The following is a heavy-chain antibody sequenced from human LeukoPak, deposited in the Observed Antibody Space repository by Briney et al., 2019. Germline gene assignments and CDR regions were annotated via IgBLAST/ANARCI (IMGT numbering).Heavy chain of an antibody. Sequence: HVASVKVSCKASGYTFTSYAMNWVRQAPGQGLEWMGWINTNTGNPTYAQGFTGRFVFSLDTSVSTAYLQISSLKAEDTAVYYCARDARSGYYYYFDYWGQGTLVTVSS. CDR3: ARDARSGYYYYFDY. CDR2: INTNTGNP. V-gene: IGHV7-4-1*02. J-gene: IGHJ4*02. D-gene: IGHD3-22*01. CDR1: GYTFTSYA.